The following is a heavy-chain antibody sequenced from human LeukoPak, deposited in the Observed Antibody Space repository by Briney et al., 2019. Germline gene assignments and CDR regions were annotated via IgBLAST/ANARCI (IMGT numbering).Heavy chain of an antibody. V-gene: IGHV3-7*04. J-gene: IGHJ4*02. CDR3: ARGPTWYFDY. CDR2: IKHDGSEK. Sequence: GGSLRLSCAGSGFSFNGFWMNWVRQAPGKGLEWVANIKHDGSEKNYVDSVKGRFTISRDNAKNSVSLQMNSLRVEDTSIYYCARGPTWYFDYWGQGILVTVSS. CDR1: GFSFNGFW.